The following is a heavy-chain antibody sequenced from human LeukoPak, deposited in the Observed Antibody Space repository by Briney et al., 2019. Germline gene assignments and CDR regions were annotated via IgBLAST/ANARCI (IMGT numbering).Heavy chain of an antibody. D-gene: IGHD2-15*01. CDR3: AKDLAFGVAH. J-gene: IGHJ4*02. CDR1: GFTFTSYA. CDR2: ISGSGGST. V-gene: IGHV3-23*01. Sequence: GGSLRLSCAASGFTFTSYAMSWVRQAPGKGLEWVSAISGSGGSTYYADSVKGRFTISRDNSKNTLYLQMNSLRAEDTAAYYCAKDLAFGVAHWGQGTLVTVSS.